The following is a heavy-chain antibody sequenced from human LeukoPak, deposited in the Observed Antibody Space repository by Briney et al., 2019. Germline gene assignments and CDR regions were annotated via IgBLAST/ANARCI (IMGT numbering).Heavy chain of an antibody. V-gene: IGHV3-21*01. D-gene: IGHD3-9*01. CDR2: ISSSSSYI. CDR3: ARDGGFDIPLGMDV. Sequence: PGGSLRLSCAASGFTFSSYSMSWVRQAPGKGLEWVSSISSSSSYIYYADSVKGRFTISRDNAKNSLYLQMNSLRAEDTAVYYCARDGGFDIPLGMDVWGQGTTVTVSS. J-gene: IGHJ6*02. CDR1: GFTFSSYS.